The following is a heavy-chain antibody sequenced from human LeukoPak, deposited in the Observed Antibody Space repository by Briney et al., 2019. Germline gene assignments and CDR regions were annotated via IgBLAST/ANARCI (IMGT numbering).Heavy chain of an antibody. D-gene: IGHD3-22*01. V-gene: IGHV3-30*18. CDR3: AKDTYYYDSSGDY. J-gene: IGHJ4*02. Sequence: GGSLRLSCAASGFTFSSYGMHWVRQAPGKGLEWVAVISYDGSNKYYADSVKGRFTISRDNSKNTLYLQMNSLRAEDTAVYYCAKDTYYYDSSGDYWGQGTLVTVSS. CDR1: GFTFSSYG. CDR2: ISYDGSNK.